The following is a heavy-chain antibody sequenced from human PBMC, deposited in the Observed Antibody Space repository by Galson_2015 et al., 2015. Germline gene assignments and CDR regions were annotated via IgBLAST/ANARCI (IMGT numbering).Heavy chain of an antibody. CDR1: GFTFSSYG. D-gene: IGHD5-24*01. J-gene: IGHJ4*02. CDR2: IWYDGSNK. Sequence: SLRLSCAASGFTFSSYGMHWVRQAPGKGLEWVAVIWYDGSNKYYVDSVKGRFTISRDNSKNTLYLQMNSLRAEDTAVYYCARDAAYVEMATVTGSYFDYWGQGTLVTVSS. V-gene: IGHV3-33*01. CDR3: ARDAAYVEMATVTGSYFDY.